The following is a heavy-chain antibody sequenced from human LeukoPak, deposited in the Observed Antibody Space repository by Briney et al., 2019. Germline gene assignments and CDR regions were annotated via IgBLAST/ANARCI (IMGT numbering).Heavy chain of an antibody. CDR1: GFTFSSYS. V-gene: IGHV3-21*01. CDR2: ISSSSSYI. D-gene: IGHD6-13*01. CDR3: ASMGWAAAGDKGGYFDY. J-gene: IGHJ4*02. Sequence: GGFLRLSCAASGFTFSSYSMNWVRQAPGKGLEWVSSISSSSSYIYYADSVKGRFTISRDNAKNSLYLQMNSLRAEDTAVYYCASMGWAAAGDKGGYFDYWGQGTLVTVSS.